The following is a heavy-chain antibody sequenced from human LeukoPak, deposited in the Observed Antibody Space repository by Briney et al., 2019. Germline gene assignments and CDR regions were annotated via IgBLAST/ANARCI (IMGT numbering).Heavy chain of an antibody. V-gene: IGHV4-59*08. Sequence: PSETLSLTCTVSGGSISSYYWSWIRQPPGKGLEWIGYIYYSGSTNYNPSLKSRVTTSVDTSKNQFSLKLSSVTAADTAVYYCASSIGSSNWFDPWGQGTLVTVSS. D-gene: IGHD2-2*01. CDR2: IYYSGST. J-gene: IGHJ5*02. CDR3: ASSIGSSNWFDP. CDR1: GGSISSYY.